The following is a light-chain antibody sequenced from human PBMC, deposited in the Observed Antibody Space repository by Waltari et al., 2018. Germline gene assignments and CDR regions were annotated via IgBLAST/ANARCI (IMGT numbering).Light chain of an antibody. CDR1: DLGSKS. CDR3: QVWDSSSVHVV. CDR2: DDT. Sequence: SYVLTQPPSVSVAPGKTARITCRGNDLGSKSVPWYQQKPGQAPVLVIFDDTDRPSGIPAQFSGSNSGNTATLTISRVEAGDEADYYCQVWDSSSVHVVFGGGTKLTVL. J-gene: IGLJ2*01. V-gene: IGLV3-21*04.